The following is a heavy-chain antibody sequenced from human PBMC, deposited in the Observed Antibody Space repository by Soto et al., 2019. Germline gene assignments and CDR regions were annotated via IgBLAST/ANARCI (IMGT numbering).Heavy chain of an antibody. V-gene: IGHV1-46*01. J-gene: IGHJ2*01. D-gene: IGHD4-17*01. Sequence: QVQLVQSGAEVKKPGASVEVSCKASGYTFTTYYIHWVRHAPGQGLEWMGVINPGGVSTKYAQKFPDRVTLTHDTATSTVYMGLSSLRSEDTAVYFCARGGNGDNVGYWYFDLWGRGTLVTVSP. CDR2: INPGGVST. CDR1: GYTFTTYY. CDR3: ARGGNGDNVGYWYFDL.